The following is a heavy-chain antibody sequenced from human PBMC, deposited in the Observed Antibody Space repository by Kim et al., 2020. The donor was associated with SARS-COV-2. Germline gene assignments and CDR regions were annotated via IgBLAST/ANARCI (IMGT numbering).Heavy chain of an antibody. J-gene: IGHJ3*02. CDR1: VFTFSNAW. CDR2: IKSKTDGGTT. CDR3: TTDSVWYDAFDI. D-gene: IGHD6-13*01. V-gene: IGHV3-15*01. Sequence: GGSLRLSCAASVFTFSNAWMSWVRQAPGKGLEWVGRIKSKTDGGTTDYAAPVKGRFTISRDDSKNTLYLQMNSLKTEDTAVYYCTTDSVWYDAFDIWGQGTMVTVSS.